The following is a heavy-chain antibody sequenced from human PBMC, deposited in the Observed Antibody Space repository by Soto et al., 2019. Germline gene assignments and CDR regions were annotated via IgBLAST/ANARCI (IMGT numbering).Heavy chain of an antibody. V-gene: IGHV4-31*03. CDR1: GGSISSGGYY. J-gene: IGHJ4*02. CDR3: ARASPDYELLHY. Sequence: QVQLQESGPGLVKPSQTLSLTCTVSGGSISSGGYYWSWIRQHPGKGLEWIGYIYYSGSTYYNPSLESRVTISVDTSKNQFSLKLSSVTAADTAVYYCARASPDYELLHYWGQGTLVTVSS. D-gene: IGHD4-17*01. CDR2: IYYSGST.